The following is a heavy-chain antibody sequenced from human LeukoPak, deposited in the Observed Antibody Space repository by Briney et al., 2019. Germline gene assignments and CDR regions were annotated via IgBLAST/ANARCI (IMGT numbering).Heavy chain of an antibody. J-gene: IGHJ4*02. V-gene: IGHV4-39*07. CDR3: ARGYSIDY. D-gene: IGHD1-26*01. CDR1: GGSISSNSYY. CDR2: IYYSGST. Sequence: SETLSLTCTVSGGSISSNSYYWGWIRQPPGKGLEWIGSIYYSGSTYYNPSLKSRVTISVDTSKNQFSLKLSSVTAADTAVYYCARGYSIDYWGQGTLVTVSS.